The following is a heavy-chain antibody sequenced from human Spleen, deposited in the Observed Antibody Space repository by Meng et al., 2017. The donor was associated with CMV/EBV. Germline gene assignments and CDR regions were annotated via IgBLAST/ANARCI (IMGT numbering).Heavy chain of an antibody. D-gene: IGHD1-26*01. CDR2: NNPRCGST. Sequence: QVQLVQSGAEVKKPGASVKVSCKASGYTFTSYYRHWVRQAPGQGLEWMGINNPRCGSTSYVHKFHGRVTMTRDTSTSTVYMELSSMRAEDTAVYYCAREGESGTYQYWGQGTLVTVSS. V-gene: IGHV1-46*01. J-gene: IGHJ4*02. CDR3: AREGESGTYQY. CDR1: GYTFTSYY.